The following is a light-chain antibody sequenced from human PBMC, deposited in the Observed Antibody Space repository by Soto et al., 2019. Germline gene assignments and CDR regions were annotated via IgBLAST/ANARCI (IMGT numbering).Light chain of an antibody. CDR1: QSVSSSY. Sequence: EIVLTQSPGTLSLSPGERATLSCRASQSVSSSYLAWYQQIPGQAPRLLIYGASSRAAGIPDPFSCSGSGTVFTLTISRLEPEDVVVYYGQQYGSSLFTFGPGTKVEIK. J-gene: IGKJ3*01. V-gene: IGKV3-20*01. CDR3: QQYGSSLFT. CDR2: GAS.